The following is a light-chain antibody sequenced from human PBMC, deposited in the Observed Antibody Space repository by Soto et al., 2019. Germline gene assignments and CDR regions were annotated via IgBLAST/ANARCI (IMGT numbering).Light chain of an antibody. J-gene: IGLJ2*01. CDR1: SSDVGGYNY. V-gene: IGLV2-14*01. CDR3: SSYTTSSTRV. Sequence: QSVLTQPDSVSGSPGQSITISCTGTSSDVGGYNYVSWYQQHPGKAPKLMIYEVSNRPSGVSNRFSGSKSGNTASLTISGLQAEDEADYYCSSYTTSSTRVFGGGTKLTV. CDR2: EVS.